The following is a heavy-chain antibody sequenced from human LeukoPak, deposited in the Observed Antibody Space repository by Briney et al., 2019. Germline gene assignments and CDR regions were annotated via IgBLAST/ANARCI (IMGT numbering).Heavy chain of an antibody. D-gene: IGHD3-16*02. J-gene: IGHJ4*02. CDR2: ISAYNGNT. V-gene: IGHV1-18*01. CDR3: ARDGLRLGELSPTPDY. Sequence: ASVNVSCKASVYTFTSYGISSVRQAPGQGLEWMGWISAYNGNTNYAQKLQGRVTMTTDTSTSTAYMELRSLRSDDTAVYHCARDGLRLGELSPTPDYWGRGTLVTVSS. CDR1: VYTFTSYG.